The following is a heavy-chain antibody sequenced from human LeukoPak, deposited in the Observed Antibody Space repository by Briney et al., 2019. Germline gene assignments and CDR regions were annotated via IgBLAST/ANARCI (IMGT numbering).Heavy chain of an antibody. J-gene: IGHJ4*02. CDR2: IYYSGST. Sequence: SETLSLTCTVSSGSISSYYWSWIRQPPGKGLEWIGYIYYSGSTNYNPSLKSRVTISVDTSKNQFSLKLSSVTAADTAVYYCARYGSGSARGYFDYWGQGTLVTVSS. V-gene: IGHV4-59*01. CDR1: SGSISSYY. D-gene: IGHD3-10*01. CDR3: ARYGSGSARGYFDY.